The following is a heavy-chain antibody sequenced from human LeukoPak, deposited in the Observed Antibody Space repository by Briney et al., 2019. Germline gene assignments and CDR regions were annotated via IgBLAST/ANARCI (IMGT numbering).Heavy chain of an antibody. CDR1: GFTFSSYA. CDR3: ARGRSDTSAWYYFDL. Sequence: GGSLRLSCAASGFTFSSYAMSWVRQAPGKGLEWVSATSGSGGSTYYADSVKGRFTISRDNSKNTLYLQMNSLRAEDTAVYYCARGRSDTSAWYYFDLWGQGTLVTVSS. CDR2: TSGSGGST. D-gene: IGHD6-19*01. J-gene: IGHJ4*02. V-gene: IGHV3-23*01.